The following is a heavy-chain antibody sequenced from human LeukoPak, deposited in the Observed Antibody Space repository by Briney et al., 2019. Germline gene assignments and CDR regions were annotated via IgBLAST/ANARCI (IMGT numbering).Heavy chain of an antibody. D-gene: IGHD3-22*01. CDR3: ATGSTMIVSYGMDV. J-gene: IGHJ6*02. CDR1: GGTFSSYA. V-gene: IGHV1-69*04. CDR2: IIPILGIA. Sequence: RASVKVSCKASGGTFSSYAISWVRQAPGQGLEWMGRIIPILGIANYAQKFQGRVTITADKSTSTAYMELSSLRSEDTAVYYCATGSTMIVSYGMDVWGQGTAVTVSS.